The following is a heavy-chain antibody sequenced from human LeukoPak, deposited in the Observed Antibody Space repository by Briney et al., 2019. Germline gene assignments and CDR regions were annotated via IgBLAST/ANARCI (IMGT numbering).Heavy chain of an antibody. V-gene: IGHV1-24*01. J-gene: IGHJ6*03. Sequence: ASVSVSCKVSGYTLTELSMHWVRQAPGKGGEWRGGFDPEDGETIYAQKFQGRVTMTEDTSTDTAYMELSSLRSEDTVVYYCATCMQYYYYMDVWGKGTTVTVSS. CDR2: FDPEDGET. CDR3: ATCMQYYYYMDV. D-gene: IGHD2-8*01. CDR1: GYTLTELS.